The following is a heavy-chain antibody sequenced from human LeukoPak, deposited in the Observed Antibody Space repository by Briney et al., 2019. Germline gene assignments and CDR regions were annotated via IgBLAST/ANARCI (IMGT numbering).Heavy chain of an antibody. J-gene: IGHJ4*02. CDR3: ARVDGGQRLSTHHAVDY. CDR1: GGSFSGYY. D-gene: IGHD6-25*01. V-gene: IGHV4-34*01. Sequence: SETLSLTCAVYGGSFSGYYWSWIRQPPGKGLEWIGEINHSGSTNYNPSLKSRVTISVDTSKNQFSLKLSSVTAADTAVYYCARVDGGQRLSTHHAVDYWGQGTLVTVSS. CDR2: INHSGST.